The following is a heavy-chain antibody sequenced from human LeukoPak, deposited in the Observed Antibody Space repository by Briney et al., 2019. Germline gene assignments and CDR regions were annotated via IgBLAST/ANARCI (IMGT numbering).Heavy chain of an antibody. Sequence: GASVKVSCKASGYTFTGYYMHWVRQAPAQGLELMGWINPNSGGTNYAQKFQGRVTMTRDKSISTAYMELSRLRSDDTAVYYCARDQEYQLLPFDYWGQGTLVTVSS. V-gene: IGHV1-2*02. CDR1: GYTFTGYY. J-gene: IGHJ4*02. D-gene: IGHD2-2*01. CDR2: INPNSGGT. CDR3: ARDQEYQLLPFDY.